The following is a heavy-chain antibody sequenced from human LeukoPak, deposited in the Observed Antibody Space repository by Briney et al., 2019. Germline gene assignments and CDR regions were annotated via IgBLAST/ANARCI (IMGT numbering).Heavy chain of an antibody. J-gene: IGHJ6*02. CDR3: SRIAYGDYAGGMDV. V-gene: IGHV3-23*01. CDR1: GFTFSSYA. CDR2: ISDSGGNT. Sequence: GGSLRLSCAASGFTFSSYAMSWVRQAPGKGLEWVSVISDSGGNTYYADSVKGRFTISRDNSKKTLCLQMNSLRADDTAVYYCSRIAYGDYAGGMDVWGQGTTVTFS. D-gene: IGHD4-17*01.